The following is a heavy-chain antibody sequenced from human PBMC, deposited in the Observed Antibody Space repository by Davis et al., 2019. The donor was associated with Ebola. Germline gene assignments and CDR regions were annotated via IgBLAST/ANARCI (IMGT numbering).Heavy chain of an antibody. Sequence: SETLSLTCTVSGGSISSGGYSWSWIRQPPGKGLEWIGYIYHSGSTYYNPSLKSRVTISVDRSKNQFSLKLSSVTAADTAVYSCARDGQQLVLRTFDYWGQGTLVTVSS. D-gene: IGHD6-13*01. CDR2: IYHSGST. J-gene: IGHJ4*02. V-gene: IGHV4-30-2*01. CDR1: GGSISSGGYS. CDR3: ARDGQQLVLRTFDY.